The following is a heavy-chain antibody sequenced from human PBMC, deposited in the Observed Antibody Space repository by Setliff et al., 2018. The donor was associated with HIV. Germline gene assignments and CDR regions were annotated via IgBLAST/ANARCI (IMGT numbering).Heavy chain of an antibody. Sequence: SETLSLTCAVYGDSFSGSYWSWIRQSPGTGLEWIGEVNHNGGTNYNPSLKSRVVVSVDRSKNQFSLKLISVTAADTAVYYCTRKKTGQFGAFNMWGRGTLVTVS. V-gene: IGHV4-34*01. CDR3: TRKKTGQFGAFNM. CDR2: VNHNGGT. D-gene: IGHD7-27*01. J-gene: IGHJ3*02. CDR1: GDSFSGSY.